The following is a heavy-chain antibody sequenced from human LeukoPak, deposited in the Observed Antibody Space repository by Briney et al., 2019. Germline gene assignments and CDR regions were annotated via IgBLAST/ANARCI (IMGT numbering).Heavy chain of an antibody. CDR3: ARDYPHQRFDI. CDR2: IQPFVGET. CDR1: RYVFSPHL. V-gene: IGHV1-2*07. D-gene: IGHD2-2*01. J-gene: IGHJ4*02. Sequence: ASVKVSCTASRYVFSPHLVQWFRRAPGQGVEWGGFIQPFVGETGLAHRLQGRGTFTRDTSITAVYMDLNGQTSDDTALYFCARDYPHQRFDIWGQGTLVTVSS.